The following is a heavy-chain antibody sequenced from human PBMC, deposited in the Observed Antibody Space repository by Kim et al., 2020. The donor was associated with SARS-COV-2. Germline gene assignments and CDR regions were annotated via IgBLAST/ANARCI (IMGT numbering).Heavy chain of an antibody. J-gene: IGHJ4*02. CDR2: INHSGST. Sequence: SETLSLTCAVYGGSFSGYYWSWIRQPPGKGLEWIGEINHSGSTNYNPSLKSRVTISVDTSKNQFSLKLSSVTAADTAVYYCARIIKMVRGVIAPIDYWGQGTLVTVSS. CDR1: GGSFSGYY. CDR3: ARIIKMVRGVIAPIDY. D-gene: IGHD3-10*01. V-gene: IGHV4-34*01.